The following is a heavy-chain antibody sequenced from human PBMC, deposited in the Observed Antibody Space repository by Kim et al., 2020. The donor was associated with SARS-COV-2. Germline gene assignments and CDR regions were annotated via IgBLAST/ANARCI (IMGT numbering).Heavy chain of an antibody. V-gene: IGHV4-30-2*01. CDR3: ARVGGYCSSTSCQDY. J-gene: IGHJ4*02. CDR1: GGSISSGGYS. Sequence: SETLSLTCAVSGGSISSGGYSWSWIRQPPGKGLEWIGYIYHSGSTYYNPSLKSRVTISVDRSKNQFSLKLSSVTAADTAVYYCARVGGYCSSTSCQDYWGQGTLVTVSS. D-gene: IGHD2-2*01. CDR2: IYHSGST.